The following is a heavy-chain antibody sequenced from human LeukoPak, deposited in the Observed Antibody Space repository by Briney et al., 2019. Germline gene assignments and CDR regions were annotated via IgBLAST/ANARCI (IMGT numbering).Heavy chain of an antibody. Sequence: GGSLRLSCAASGFTFSSYSMNWVRQAPGKGLEWVSSISSSSSYIYYADSVKGRFTISRDNAKNSLYLQMNSLRAEDTAVYYCARVGNLGYCSGGSCYQVDYWGQGTLVTISS. D-gene: IGHD2-15*01. V-gene: IGHV3-21*01. J-gene: IGHJ4*02. CDR2: ISSSSSYI. CDR3: ARVGNLGYCSGGSCYQVDY. CDR1: GFTFSSYS.